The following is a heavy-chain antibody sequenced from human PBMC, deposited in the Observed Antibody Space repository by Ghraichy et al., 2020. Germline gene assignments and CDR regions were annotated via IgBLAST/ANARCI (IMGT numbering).Heavy chain of an antibody. CDR2: INHSGST. J-gene: IGHJ4*02. Sequence: SETLSLTCAVYGGSFSGYYWSWIRQSPGKGLEWIGEINHSGSTNYNPSLKSRVTISVDTSKNQFSLKLSSVTAADTAVYYCARARRGYRSWDYWGQGTLVTVSS. D-gene: IGHD5-18*01. V-gene: IGHV4-34*01. CDR1: GGSFSGYY. CDR3: ARARRGYRSWDY.